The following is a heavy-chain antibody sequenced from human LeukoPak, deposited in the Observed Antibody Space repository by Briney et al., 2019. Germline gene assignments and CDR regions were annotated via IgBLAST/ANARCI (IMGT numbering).Heavy chain of an antibody. CDR2: ISSSSSYI. J-gene: IGHJ4*02. CDR3: ARGDYYGSGSYQ. V-gene: IGHV3-21*01. Sequence: PGGSLRLSCAASGFTLSSFSMDWLRQAPGKGLEWVSSISSSSSYIYYADSVRGRFTISRDNAKNSLFLQMGSLRAEDTAVYYCARGDYYGSGSYQWGQGTLVTVSS. CDR1: GFTLSSFS. D-gene: IGHD3-10*01.